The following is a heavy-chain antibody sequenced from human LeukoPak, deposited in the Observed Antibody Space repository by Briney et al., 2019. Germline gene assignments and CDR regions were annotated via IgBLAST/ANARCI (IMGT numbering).Heavy chain of an antibody. J-gene: IGHJ4*02. Sequence: GGSLRLSCAASGFTFSNAWMSWVRQAPGKGLEWVGRIKSKTDGGTTDYAAPVKGRFTISRDDSKNTLYLQMNSLKTEDTAVYYCTTGPGWYYDSSGTSVYYFDYWGQGTLVTVSS. CDR2: IKSKTDGGTT. CDR3: TTGPGWYYDSSGTSVYYFDY. CDR1: GFTFSNAW. V-gene: IGHV3-15*01. D-gene: IGHD3-22*01.